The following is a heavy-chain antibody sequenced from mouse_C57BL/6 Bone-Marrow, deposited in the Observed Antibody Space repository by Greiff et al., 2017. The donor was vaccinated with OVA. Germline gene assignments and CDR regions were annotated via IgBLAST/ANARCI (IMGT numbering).Heavy chain of an antibody. CDR2: IWRGGST. D-gene: IGHD1-1*01. V-gene: IGHV2-5*01. Sequence: VKLMESGPGLVQPSQSLSITCTVSGFSLTSYGVHWVRQSPGKGLEWLGVIWRGGSTDYNAAIMSRLSITKDNSKSQVFVKMNSLQADDTAIYYCAKAYYGSSYWYFDVWGTGTTVTVSS. J-gene: IGHJ1*03. CDR1: GFSLTSYG. CDR3: AKAYYGSSYWYFDV.